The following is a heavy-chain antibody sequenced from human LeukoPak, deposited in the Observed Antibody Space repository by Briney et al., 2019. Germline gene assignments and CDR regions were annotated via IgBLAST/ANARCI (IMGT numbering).Heavy chain of an antibody. CDR3: ARAPRPFDNSDYYFDY. V-gene: IGHV3-53*01. D-gene: IGHD3-22*01. J-gene: IGHJ4*02. Sequence: GGSLRLSCAASGVTVNYNFMSWVRQAPGKGLEWVSVIYSDSSADYADSVKGRSTISRDDAQNTLYLQMNSLRAGDTAVYYCARAPRPFDNSDYYFDYWGQGSLVTVSS. CDR2: IYSDSSA. CDR1: GVTVNYNF.